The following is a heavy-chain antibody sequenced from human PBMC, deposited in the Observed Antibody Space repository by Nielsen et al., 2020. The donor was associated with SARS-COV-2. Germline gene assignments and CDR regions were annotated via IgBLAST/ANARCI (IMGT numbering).Heavy chain of an antibody. V-gene: IGHV3-74*01. D-gene: IGHD3-16*01. CDR3: ARDWGRSFDV. CDR2: INSDGSST. Sequence: GESLKISCAASGFTFSSYWMHWVRQAPGKGLVWVSRINSDGSSTSYADSVKGRFTISRDNAKNSLYLQMDSLRVEDTAVYHCARDWGRSFDVWSQGTRVTVSS. CDR1: GFTFSSYW. J-gene: IGHJ3*01.